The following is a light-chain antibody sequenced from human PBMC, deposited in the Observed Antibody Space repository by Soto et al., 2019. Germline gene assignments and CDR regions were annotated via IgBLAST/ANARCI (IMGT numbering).Light chain of an antibody. CDR2: ANT. Sequence: QSVLTQPPSVSGAPGQRVTLSCTGSRSNIGGGYDVHWYQQLPGAAPKLLIFANTKRPSGVPDRFSGSIDSSSNSASLTISGLKTEDEADYYCQSYDSNSVVFGGGTQLTVL. CDR1: RSNIGGGYD. V-gene: IGLV1-40*01. J-gene: IGLJ2*01. CDR3: QSYDSNSVV.